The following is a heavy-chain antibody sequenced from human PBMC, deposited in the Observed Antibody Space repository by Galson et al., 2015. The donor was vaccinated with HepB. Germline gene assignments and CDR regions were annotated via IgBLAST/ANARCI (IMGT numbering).Heavy chain of an antibody. V-gene: IGHV3-11*06. CDR1: GFTFGDHY. CDR2: ISPTGNYI. Sequence: SLRLSCAASGFTFGDHYMVWIRQATGRGLEWVSYISPTGNYINYADSVRGRFTISGDNAKNSVYLQMHNLRAEDTAVYYCARGAGIRTSPGGVDHWGQGTRVTVSS. D-gene: IGHD2-21*01. CDR3: ARGAGIRTSPGGVDH. J-gene: IGHJ4*02.